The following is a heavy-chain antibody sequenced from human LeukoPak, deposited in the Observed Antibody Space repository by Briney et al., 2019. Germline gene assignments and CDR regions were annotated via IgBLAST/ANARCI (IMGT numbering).Heavy chain of an antibody. D-gene: IGHD2-21*02. J-gene: IGHJ4*02. Sequence: GGSLRLSCAASGFNFANHAMSWVRQTPGKGLEWVSAISGGGDITYYADSVTGRFTISRDNSKDTLFQQMHSLRPGDTAVYYRVREDTPATANYWGQGTLVTISS. CDR1: GFNFANHA. V-gene: IGHV3-23*01. CDR2: ISGGGDIT. CDR3: VREDTPATANY.